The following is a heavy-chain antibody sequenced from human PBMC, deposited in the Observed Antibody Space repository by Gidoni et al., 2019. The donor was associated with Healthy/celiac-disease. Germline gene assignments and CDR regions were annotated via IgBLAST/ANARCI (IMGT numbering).Heavy chain of an antibody. V-gene: IGHV4-30-4*01. D-gene: IGHD3-10*01. CDR1: GGSISSGDYS. Sequence: QVQLQESGPGLVKPSQTLSLTCTVPGGSISSGDYSWSWIRQPPGKGLEWIGYIYYSGSTYYNPSLKSRVTISVDTSKNQFSLKLSSVTAADTAVYYCARARSPYYYGSGEAGGMDVWGQGTTVTVSS. J-gene: IGHJ6*02. CDR2: IYYSGST. CDR3: ARARSPYYYGSGEAGGMDV.